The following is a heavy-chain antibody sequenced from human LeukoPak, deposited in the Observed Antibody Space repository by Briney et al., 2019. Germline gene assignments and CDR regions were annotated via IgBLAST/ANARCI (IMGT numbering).Heavy chain of an antibody. CDR2: IYYSGST. D-gene: IGHD4-17*01. CDR3: ARLAVTFDS. CDR1: GGSVSSSSYY. J-gene: IGHJ4*02. V-gene: IGHV4-39*02. Sequence: NPSETLSLTCTVSGGSVSSSSYYWGWIRQPPGKGLEWIGSIYYSGSTYYNPSLKSRVTISVDTSKNHFSLKLSSVTAADTAVYYCARLAVTFDSWGQGTLVTVSS.